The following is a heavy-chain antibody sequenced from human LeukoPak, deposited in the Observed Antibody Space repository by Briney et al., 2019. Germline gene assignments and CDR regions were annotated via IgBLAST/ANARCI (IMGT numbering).Heavy chain of an antibody. CDR2: INHSGST. V-gene: IGHV4-34*01. D-gene: IGHD2-2*01. CDR1: GWSFSGYY. CDR3: ARVKSYCSSTSCYPALRRSAFDY. Sequence: SGTLSLTCAVYGWSFSGYYLSWIRQPPGKGLEWIGEINHSGSTNYNPSLKSRGTISVNTTTNQFSLKLRYITTADTAVYYCARVKSYCSSTSCYPALRRSAFDYWGQGTLVTVSS. J-gene: IGHJ4*02.